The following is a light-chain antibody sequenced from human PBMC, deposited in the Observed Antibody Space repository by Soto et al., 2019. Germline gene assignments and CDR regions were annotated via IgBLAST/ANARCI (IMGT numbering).Light chain of an antibody. CDR2: GVS. V-gene: IGKV3-20*01. Sequence: ESVLTQSPGTLSLSPGERATLSCRATQSVTNNYFAWYQQKPGQSPRLLIYGVSSRATDNPDRFSGSGSGTDFTLTIRRLAPEDFVVYYCQQYSSLPHTFGQGTKLEVK. CDR1: QSVTNNY. J-gene: IGKJ2*01. CDR3: QQYSSLPHT.